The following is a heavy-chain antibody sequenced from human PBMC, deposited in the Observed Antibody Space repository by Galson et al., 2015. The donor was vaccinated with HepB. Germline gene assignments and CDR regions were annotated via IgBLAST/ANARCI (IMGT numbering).Heavy chain of an antibody. CDR2: TYYRSKWYN. V-gene: IGHV6-1*01. D-gene: IGHD3-10*01. Sequence: CAISGDSVSSNSAAWNWIRQPPSRGLEWLGRTYYRSKWYNDYAVSVKRRITINPYTSKNKFSLQLNPVTPADTAVYYCAREWFGEFSWLGSWGQGTLVTVSS. CDR3: AREWFGEFSWLGS. CDR1: GDSVSSNSAA. J-gene: IGHJ4*02.